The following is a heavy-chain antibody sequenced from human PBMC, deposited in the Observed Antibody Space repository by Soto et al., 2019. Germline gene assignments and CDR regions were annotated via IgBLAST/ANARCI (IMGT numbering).Heavy chain of an antibody. V-gene: IGHV3-15*01. CDR3: TTKNRAAAHLRFDY. CDR1: GFTFSNAW. CDR2: IKSKTDGGTT. D-gene: IGHD6-13*01. J-gene: IGHJ4*02. Sequence: EVQLVESGGGLVKPGGSLRLSCAAAGFTFSNAWMSWVRQAPGKGLEWVGRIKSKTDGGTTDYAAPVKGRFTISRDDSKNTLYLQMNSLKTEDTAVYYCTTKNRAAAHLRFDYWGQGTLVTVSS.